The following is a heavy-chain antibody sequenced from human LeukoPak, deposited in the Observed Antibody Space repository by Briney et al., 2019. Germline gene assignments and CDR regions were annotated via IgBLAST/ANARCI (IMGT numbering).Heavy chain of an antibody. J-gene: IGHJ3*02. Sequence: GSLKISCKGSGYSFTSYWIGWVRQMPGKGLEWMGIIYPGDSDTRYSPSFQGQVTISADKSISTAYLQWSSLKASDTAMYYCARPIAAAGTGDDAFDIWGQGTMVTVSS. V-gene: IGHV5-51*01. D-gene: IGHD6-13*01. CDR2: IYPGDSDT. CDR1: GYSFTSYW. CDR3: ARPIAAAGTGDDAFDI.